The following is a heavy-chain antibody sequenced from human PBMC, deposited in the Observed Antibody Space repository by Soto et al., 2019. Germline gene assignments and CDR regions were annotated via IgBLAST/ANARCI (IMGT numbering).Heavy chain of an antibody. CDR2: IYYSGST. V-gene: IGHV4-30-4*01. J-gene: IGHJ6*02. CDR1: GGSISSGDYY. CDR3: ARDGVRGIYYYYGMDV. D-gene: IGHD3-10*01. Sequence: QVQLQESGPGLVKPSQTLSLTCTVSGGSISSGDYYWSWIRQPPGKGLEWIGYIYYSGSTYYNPSLKRRVTISVDTSKNHFSRKLSSVTAADTAVYYCARDGVRGIYYYYGMDVWGQGTTVTVSS.